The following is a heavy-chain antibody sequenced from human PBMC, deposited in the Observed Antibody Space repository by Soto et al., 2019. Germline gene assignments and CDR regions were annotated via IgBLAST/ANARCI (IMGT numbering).Heavy chain of an antibody. V-gene: IGHV3-23*01. Sequence: GGSLRLSCAASGFTFSSYAMSWVRQAQGKGLEWVSAISGSGGSTYYADSVKGRFTISRDNSKNTLYLQMNSLRAEDTAVYYCAKDLSPYIVVVPAAIYWGQGTLVTVSS. CDR2: ISGSGGST. D-gene: IGHD2-2*01. CDR3: AKDLSPYIVVVPAAIY. CDR1: GFTFSSYA. J-gene: IGHJ4*02.